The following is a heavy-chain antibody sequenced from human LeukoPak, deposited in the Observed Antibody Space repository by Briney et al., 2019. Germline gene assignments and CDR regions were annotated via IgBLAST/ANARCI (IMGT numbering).Heavy chain of an antibody. V-gene: IGHV1-2*06. Sequence: ASVKVSCKASGYTFTGYYMHWVRQAPGQGLEWMGRTNPNSGGTNYAQKFQGRVTMTRDTSISTAYMELSRLRSDDTAVYYCARVDCSSTSCDLYGMDVWGQGTTVTVSS. J-gene: IGHJ6*02. CDR2: TNPNSGGT. CDR3: ARVDCSSTSCDLYGMDV. CDR1: GYTFTGYY. D-gene: IGHD2-2*01.